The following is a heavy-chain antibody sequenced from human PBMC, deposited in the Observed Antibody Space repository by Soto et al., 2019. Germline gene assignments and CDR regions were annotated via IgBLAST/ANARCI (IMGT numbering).Heavy chain of an antibody. D-gene: IGHD5-18*01. V-gene: IGHV3-21*01. J-gene: IGHJ4*02. CDR2: ISGTSRYI. CDR1: GFTFSSYN. Sequence: EVQLVESGGGLVKPGGSLRLSCAASGFTFSSYNMNWVRQAPGKGLEWVLSISGTSRYIYYADSLRGRFTISRDNAKNSAYLQINTLGGEDTAVYYCARDQGSYGYLGYFDYWGQGTLVTVSS. CDR3: ARDQGSYGYLGYFDY.